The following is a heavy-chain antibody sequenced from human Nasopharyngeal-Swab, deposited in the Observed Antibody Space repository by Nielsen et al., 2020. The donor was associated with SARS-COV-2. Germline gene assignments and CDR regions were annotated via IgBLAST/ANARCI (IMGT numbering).Heavy chain of an antibody. V-gene: IGHV3-30-3*01. Sequence: GGSLRLSCAASGFTFSSYAMHWVRQAPGKGLEWVAVISYDGSNKYYADSVKGRFTISRDNSKNTLYLQMNSLRAEDTAVYYCAREDYGGNIDCLGQGTLVTVSS. CDR1: GFTFSSYA. CDR2: ISYDGSNK. D-gene: IGHD4-23*01. J-gene: IGHJ4*02. CDR3: AREDYGGNIDC.